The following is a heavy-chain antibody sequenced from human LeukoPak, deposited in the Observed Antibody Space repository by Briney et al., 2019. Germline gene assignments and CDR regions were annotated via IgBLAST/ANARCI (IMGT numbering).Heavy chain of an antibody. D-gene: IGHD3-22*01. CDR2: ISGRSTTI. CDR3: ARGGDYYDSSGSPFHY. CDR1: GFTFSTYS. V-gene: IGHV3-48*04. J-gene: IGHJ4*02. Sequence: GGSLRLSCTVSGFTFSTYSMNWVRQAPGKGLEWVSYISGRSTTIYYADSVKGRFTISRDNAKNSLYLQMNSLRAEDTAVYYCARGGDYYDSSGSPFHYWGQGTLVTVSS.